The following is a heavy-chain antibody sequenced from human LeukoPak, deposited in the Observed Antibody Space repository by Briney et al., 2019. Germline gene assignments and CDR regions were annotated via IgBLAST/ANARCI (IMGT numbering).Heavy chain of an antibody. J-gene: IGHJ4*02. CDR1: GFTFITYG. CDR3: ARVVSVRESDF. CDR2: ISGDNGNT. V-gene: IGHV1-18*01. Sequence: ASVKVSCKTSGFTFITYGISWVRQAPGQGLEWMGWISGDNGNTNYAQKFQGRVTVTTDTSTTTSYMKLRGLRSDDTAVYYCARVVSVRESDFWGQGTLVTVSS. D-gene: IGHD2-2*01.